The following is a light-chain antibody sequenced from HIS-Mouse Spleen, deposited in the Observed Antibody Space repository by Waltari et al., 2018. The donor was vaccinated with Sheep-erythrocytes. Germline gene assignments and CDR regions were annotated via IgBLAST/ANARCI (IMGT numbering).Light chain of an antibody. CDR3: QQYYSTLT. Sequence: DIVMTQSPDSLSVSLVERATINCKSIQSVFYSSNYKNYIAWYQQKPGQPPKLLIYWASTRESGVPDRFSGSGSGTDFTLTISSLQAEDVAVYYCQQYYSTLTFGGGTKVEIK. CDR2: WAS. V-gene: IGKV4-1*01. CDR1: QSVFYSSNYKNY. J-gene: IGKJ4*01.